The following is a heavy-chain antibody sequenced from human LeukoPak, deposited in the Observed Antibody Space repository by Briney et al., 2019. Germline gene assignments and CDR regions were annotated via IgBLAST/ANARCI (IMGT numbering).Heavy chain of an antibody. D-gene: IGHD6-19*01. V-gene: IGHV1-18*01. CDR3: AREEVRRAVAGYFDN. CDR1: GYTFTSYD. CDR2: ISGYNGNT. Sequence: ASVKVSCKASGYTFTSYDISWVRQAPGQGLEWMGWISGYNGNTNYAQKLQARVTMTTDTSTSTVYVELRSLRSDDTAVYYCAREEVRRAVAGYFDNWGQGTLVTVSS. J-gene: IGHJ4*02.